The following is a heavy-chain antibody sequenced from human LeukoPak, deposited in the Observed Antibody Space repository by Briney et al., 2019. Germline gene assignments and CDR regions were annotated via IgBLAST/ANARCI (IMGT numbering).Heavy chain of an antibody. V-gene: IGHV3-23*01. D-gene: IGHD2-15*01. CDR2: IRGSGTNT. Sequence: GGSLRLSCAASGFTFSSYGMSWVRQAPGKGLEWVSSIRGSGTNTYYADSVKGRFTISRDNSKNTLYLQMNSLRAEDTAVYYCARVLRYCSGGNCYSGGLGYMDVGGKGTTVTISS. CDR1: GFTFSSYG. J-gene: IGHJ6*03. CDR3: ARVLRYCSGGNCYSGGLGYMDV.